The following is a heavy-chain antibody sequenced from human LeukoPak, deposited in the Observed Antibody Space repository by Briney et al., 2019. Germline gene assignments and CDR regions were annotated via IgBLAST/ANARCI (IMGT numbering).Heavy chain of an antibody. CDR1: GGSISSRSYS. V-gene: IGHV4-39*01. J-gene: IGHJ4*02. Sequence: SETLSLTCTVSGGSISSRSYSWGWIRQPPGKGLEWIGSLYYSGSTHYNPSLKSRVTISVDTSKNQFSLKLSSVTATDTAVYYCVSSPVRKYSNYSHLDYWGQGTLVTVSS. D-gene: IGHD4-11*01. CDR3: VSSPVRKYSNYSHLDY. CDR2: LYYSGST.